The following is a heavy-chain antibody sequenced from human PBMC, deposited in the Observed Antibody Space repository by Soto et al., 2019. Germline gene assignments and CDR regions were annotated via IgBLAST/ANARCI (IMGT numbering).Heavy chain of an antibody. CDR3: ARRKERSGPNYFDY. V-gene: IGHV1-8*01. D-gene: IGHD6-25*01. J-gene: IGHJ4*02. Sequence: QVQLVQSGAEVKRPGASLKVSCQASGYTFTTYDINWVRQAPGQGLEWMGWMNPYTGKAGYAQKFQGSVTMTRDNSIITAYMELSSLRSEDTAVYYCARRKERSGPNYFDYWGLGTLVTVSS. CDR1: GYTFTTYD. CDR2: MNPYTGKA.